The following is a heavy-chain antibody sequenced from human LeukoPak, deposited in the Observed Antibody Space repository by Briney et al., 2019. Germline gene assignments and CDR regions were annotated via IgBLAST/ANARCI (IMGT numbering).Heavy chain of an antibody. D-gene: IGHD3-10*01. CDR2: ISWTSGNI. V-gene: IGHV3-9*01. J-gene: IGHJ4*02. CDR3: AKDSQLWFGEYYFDY. Sequence: PGGSLRLSCAASGFSFDDYAMHWVRQAPGKGLEWVSGISWTSGNIVYADSVKGRFTISRDNSKNTLYLQMNSLRAEDTAVYYCAKDSQLWFGEYYFDYWGQGTLVTVSS. CDR1: GFSFDDYA.